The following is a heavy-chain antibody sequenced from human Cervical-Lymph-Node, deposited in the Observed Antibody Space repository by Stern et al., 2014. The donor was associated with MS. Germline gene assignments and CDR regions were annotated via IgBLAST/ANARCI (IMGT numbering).Heavy chain of an antibody. V-gene: IGHV1-8*01. Sequence: VQLVESGAEVKKPGASVKVSCKASGDTFINYDINWVRQAPGRGLEWIGWMNPNIGNTGYAQEFQGRVTMTTNTSISTVYMELSSLTSDDTAVYYCARGLVVSSSLWFDPWGQGTLVTVSS. CDR3: ARGLVVSSSLWFDP. CDR1: GDTFINYD. J-gene: IGHJ5*02. D-gene: IGHD6-6*01. CDR2: MNPNIGNT.